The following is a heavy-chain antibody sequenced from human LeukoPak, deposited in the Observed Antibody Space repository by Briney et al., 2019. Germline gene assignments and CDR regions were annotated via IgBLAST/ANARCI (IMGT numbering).Heavy chain of an antibody. V-gene: IGHV3-30*18. Sequence: GGSLRLSCAASGFTFSSYGMHWVRQAPGKGLEWVAVISYDGSNKYYADSVKGRFTISRDNSKNTLYLQMNSLRAEDTAVYYCAKDGRWGFNPNDAFDIWGQGTMVTVSS. CDR2: ISYDGSNK. CDR1: GFTFSSYG. J-gene: IGHJ3*02. D-gene: IGHD7-27*01. CDR3: AKDGRWGFNPNDAFDI.